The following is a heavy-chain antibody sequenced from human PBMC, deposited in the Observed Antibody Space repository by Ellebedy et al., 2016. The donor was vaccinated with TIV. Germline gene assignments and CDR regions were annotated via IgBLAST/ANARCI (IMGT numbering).Heavy chain of an antibody. CDR3: ATDGSYGDYLSPTHAFVI. Sequence: GESLKISCGASGFSFSSYWMSWVRQAPWKGLEWVANIRQDGSEKYYVDSVKGRFTISRDNAKNSLYLHLNSLRAEDTAMYYCATDGSYGDYLSPTHAFVIWGQGTMVTVSS. D-gene: IGHD4-17*01. CDR2: IRQDGSEK. V-gene: IGHV3-7*01. CDR1: GFSFSSYW. J-gene: IGHJ3*02.